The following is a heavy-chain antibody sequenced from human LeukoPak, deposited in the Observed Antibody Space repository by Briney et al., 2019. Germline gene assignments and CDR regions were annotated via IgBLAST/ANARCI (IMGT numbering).Heavy chain of an antibody. CDR1: GGSSNSGDYY. CDR3: ARDGSPAGATSYFDY. Sequence: SETLSLTCTVSGGSSNSGDYYWSWIRQPPGKGLEWIGYIYYSGSTYYNPSLKSRVTISVDTSKNQFSLKLSSVTAADTAVYYCARDGSPAGATSYFDYWGQGTLVTVSS. V-gene: IGHV4-30-4*08. D-gene: IGHD1-26*01. CDR2: IYYSGST. J-gene: IGHJ4*02.